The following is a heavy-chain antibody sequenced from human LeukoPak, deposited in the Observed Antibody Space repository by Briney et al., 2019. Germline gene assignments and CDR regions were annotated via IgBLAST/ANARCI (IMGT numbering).Heavy chain of an antibody. J-gene: IGHJ4*02. V-gene: IGHV3-21*01. CDR3: ARDFRYCSGGSCYSGGYFDY. D-gene: IGHD2-15*01. CDR2: ISSSSSYI. Sequence: PGGSLRLSCAASGFTFSSYSMNWVRQAPGKGLEWVSSISSSSSYIYYADSLKGRFTISRDNAKNSLYLQMNSLRAEDTAVYYCARDFRYCSGGSCYSGGYFDYWGQGTLVTVSS. CDR1: GFTFSSYS.